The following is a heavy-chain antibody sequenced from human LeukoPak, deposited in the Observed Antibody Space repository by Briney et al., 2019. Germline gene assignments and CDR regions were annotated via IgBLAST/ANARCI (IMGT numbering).Heavy chain of an antibody. CDR3: ARGFRDGYNFDF. Sequence: GGSLRLSCAASGFTVSTNYMSWVRQVPGKGLECVSVIYIAGTTYYADSVKGRFTISRDKSKNTLYLQMNSLRAEDTAVYYCARGFRDGYNFDFWDQGTLVTVSS. D-gene: IGHD5-24*01. CDR2: IYIAGTT. V-gene: IGHV3-66*01. CDR1: GFTVSTNY. J-gene: IGHJ4*02.